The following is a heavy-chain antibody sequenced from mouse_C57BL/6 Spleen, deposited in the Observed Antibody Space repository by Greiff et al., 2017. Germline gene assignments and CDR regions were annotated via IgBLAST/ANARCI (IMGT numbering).Heavy chain of an antibody. CDR1: GYSFTGYY. V-gene: IGHV1-42*01. D-gene: IGHD1-1*01. J-gene: IGHJ4*01. CDR2: INPSTGGT. CDR3: ARYRYYYGSSYGYAMDY. Sequence: EVQLVESGPELVKPGASVKISCKASGYSFTGYYMNWVKQSPEKSLEWIGEINPSTGGTTYNQKFKAKATLTVDKSSSTAYMQLKSLTSEDSAVYYCARYRYYYGSSYGYAMDYWGQGTSVTVSS.